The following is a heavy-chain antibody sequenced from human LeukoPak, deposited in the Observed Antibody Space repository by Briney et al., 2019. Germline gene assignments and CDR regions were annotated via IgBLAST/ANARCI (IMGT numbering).Heavy chain of an antibody. D-gene: IGHD4-17*01. V-gene: IGHV3-66*01. J-gene: IGHJ4*02. CDR3: AKDATGYGDYVDYFDY. CDR1: GFTVSNNY. CDR2: IYSGGDT. Sequence: GGSLRLSCAASGFTVSNNYMNWVRQAPGKGLEWVSLIYSGGDTHYADSVKGRFTISRDSSKNTLYLQMNSLRAEDTAVYYCAKDATGYGDYVDYFDYWGQGTLVTVPS.